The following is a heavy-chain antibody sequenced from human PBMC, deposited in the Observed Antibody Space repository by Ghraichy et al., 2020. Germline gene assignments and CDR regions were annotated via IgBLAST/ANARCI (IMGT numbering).Heavy chain of an antibody. D-gene: IGHD1-7*01. J-gene: IGHJ5*02. CDR2: INHSGRT. CDR3: ARGHPGSIENWNYVLNWFDP. CDR1: GGSFSGYY. Sequence: SETLSLTCAVYGGSFSGYYWSWIRQPPGKGLEWIGEINHSGRTNYNPSLKSRVTISVDTSKNQFSLKLSSVTAADTAVYYCARGHPGSIENWNYVLNWFDPWGQGTLVTVSS. V-gene: IGHV4-34*01.